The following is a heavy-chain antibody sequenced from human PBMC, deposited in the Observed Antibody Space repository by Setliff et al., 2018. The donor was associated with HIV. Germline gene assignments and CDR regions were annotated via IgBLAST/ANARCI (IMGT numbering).Heavy chain of an antibody. D-gene: IGHD5-18*01. CDR2: IYPGDSDI. V-gene: IGHV5-51*01. CDR3: ARQDTAMVTGFDY. J-gene: IGHJ6*04. CDR1: GYSFTSYW. Sequence: GESLKISCKGSGYSFTSYWIAWVRQMPGKGLECMGIIYPGDSDIRYSPSFQGQVTISADKSISAAYLQWSSLKASDTAMYYCARQDTAMVTGFDYWGKGTTVTVSS.